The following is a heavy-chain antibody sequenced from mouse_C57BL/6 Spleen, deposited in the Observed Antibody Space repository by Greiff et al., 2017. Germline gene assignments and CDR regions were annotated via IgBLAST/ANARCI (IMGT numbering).Heavy chain of an antibody. D-gene: IGHD1-1*01. V-gene: IGHV1-52*01. J-gene: IGHJ2*01. CDR1: GYTFTSYW. Sequence: VQLQQPGAELVRPGSSVKLSCKASGYTFTSYWMHWVKQRPIQGLEWIGNIDPSDSETHYNQKFTDKATLTVDKSSSTAYMQLSSLTSEDSAVYYCARRDYGSSLPFDYWGQGTTLTVSS. CDR2: IDPSDSET. CDR3: ARRDYGSSLPFDY.